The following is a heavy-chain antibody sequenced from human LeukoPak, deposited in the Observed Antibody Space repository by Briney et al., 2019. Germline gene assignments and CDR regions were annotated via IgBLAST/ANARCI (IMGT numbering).Heavy chain of an antibody. CDR1: GFTFRSYA. CDR2: ISGSGAST. Sequence: PGGSLRLSCAVSGFTFRSYAMTWVRQAPGKGLECVSGISGSGASTHYADSVKGRFTISRDTSKNTLFLQMNSLRAEDTAVYYCAKVGAYDRYYFDYWGPGSLVTVSP. CDR3: AKVGAYDRYYFDY. V-gene: IGHV3-23*01. D-gene: IGHD5-12*01. J-gene: IGHJ4*02.